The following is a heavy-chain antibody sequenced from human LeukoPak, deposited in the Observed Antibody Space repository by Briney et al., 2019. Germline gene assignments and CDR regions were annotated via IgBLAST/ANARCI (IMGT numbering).Heavy chain of an antibody. D-gene: IGHD2-15*01. CDR1: GGSFSGYY. J-gene: IGHJ3*02. Sequence: SETLSLTCAVYGGSFSGYYWSWIRQPPGKGLEWIGEINHSGSTNYNPSLKSRVTISVDTSKNQFSLKLSSVTAADTAVYYCASSRVAVASAFDIWGQGTMVTVSS. CDR2: INHSGST. V-gene: IGHV4-34*01. CDR3: ASSRVAVASAFDI.